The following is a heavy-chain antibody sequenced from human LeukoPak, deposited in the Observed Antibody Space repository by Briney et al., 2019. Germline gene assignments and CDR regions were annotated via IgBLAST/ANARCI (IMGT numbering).Heavy chain of an antibody. CDR3: ARNGHYDFWSGYYSDP. CDR2: INHSGST. Sequence: SETLSLTCAVYGGSFSGYYWSWIRQPPGKGLEWIGEINHSGSTYYNPSLKSRVTISVDTSKNQFSLKLSSVTAADTAVYYCARNGHYDFWSGYYSDPWGQGTLVTVSS. J-gene: IGHJ5*02. V-gene: IGHV4-34*01. D-gene: IGHD3-3*01. CDR1: GGSFSGYY.